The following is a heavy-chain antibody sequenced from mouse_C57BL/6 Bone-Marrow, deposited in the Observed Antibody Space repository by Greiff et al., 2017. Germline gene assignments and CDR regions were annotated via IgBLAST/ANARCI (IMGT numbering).Heavy chain of an antibody. Sequence: EVKLMESGPGLVKPSQSLSLTCSVTGYSITSGYYWNWIRQFPGNKLEWMGYISYDGSNNYNPSLKNRISINRDTSKNQFFLKLNSVTTEDTATYDCARHGAWFAYWGQGTLVTVSA. V-gene: IGHV3-6*01. CDR3: ARHGAWFAY. CDR1: GYSITSGYY. CDR2: ISYDGSN. J-gene: IGHJ3*01.